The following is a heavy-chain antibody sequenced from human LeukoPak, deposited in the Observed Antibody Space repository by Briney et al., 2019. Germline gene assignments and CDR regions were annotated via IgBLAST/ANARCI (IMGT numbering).Heavy chain of an antibody. CDR1: GGSISSYY. CDR3: ARGNSGSYGQTDY. V-gene: IGHV4-59*01. CDR2: IYYSGTI. D-gene: IGHD1-26*01. Sequence: SETLSPTCTVSGGSISSYYWSWIRQPPGKGLEWIGYIYYSGTINYNPSLKSRVTISVDTSKNQFSLKLSSVTAADTAVYYCARGNSGSYGQTDYWGQGTLVTVSP. J-gene: IGHJ4*02.